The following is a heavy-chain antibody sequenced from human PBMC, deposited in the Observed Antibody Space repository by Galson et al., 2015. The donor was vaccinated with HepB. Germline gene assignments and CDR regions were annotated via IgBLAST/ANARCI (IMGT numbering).Heavy chain of an antibody. J-gene: IGHJ4*02. D-gene: IGHD4-11*01. V-gene: IGHV2-5*02. CDR2: IYWDDGK. CDR3: AHSRCVTVTIDY. CDR1: GFSLNTSGVS. Sequence: PALVKPTQTLTLPCTFSGFSLNTSGVSVGWIRQPPGEALEWLALIYWDDGKRYSQFLKSRLTITKDTSKNQVVLTMTNMDPVDTATYYCAHSRCVTVTIDYWGQGTLATVSS.